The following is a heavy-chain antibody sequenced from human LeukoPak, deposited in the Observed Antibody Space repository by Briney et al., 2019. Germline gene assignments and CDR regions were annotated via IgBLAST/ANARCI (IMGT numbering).Heavy chain of an antibody. J-gene: IGHJ4*02. CDR3: TRETPNFHYYGSGSFDY. Sequence: PGRSLRLSCAASGFTFSNYAMSWVRQAPGKGLEWVGFIRSKAYGGTTEYAASVKGRFTISRDDSKSIAYLQMNSLKTEDTAVYYCTRETPNFHYYGSGSFDYWGQGTLVTVSS. D-gene: IGHD3-10*01. CDR1: GFTFSNYA. V-gene: IGHV3-49*04. CDR2: IRSKAYGGTT.